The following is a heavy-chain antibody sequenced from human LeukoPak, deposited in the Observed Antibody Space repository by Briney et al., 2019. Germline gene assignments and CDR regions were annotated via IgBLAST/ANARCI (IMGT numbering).Heavy chain of an antibody. Sequence: SQTLSLTCTVSGDPTRVDSFYWNWLRQPAGKGLQWIGRIYASRNTNYNPTPQSRVPISLPTSRTRFSLKLRSVTATDTAVYFCARDRSSGWLNWFDPWGQGTLVTVSP. J-gene: IGHJ5*02. D-gene: IGHD6-19*01. CDR1: GDPTRVDSFY. CDR3: ARDRSSGWLNWFDP. V-gene: IGHV4-61*02. CDR2: IYASRNT.